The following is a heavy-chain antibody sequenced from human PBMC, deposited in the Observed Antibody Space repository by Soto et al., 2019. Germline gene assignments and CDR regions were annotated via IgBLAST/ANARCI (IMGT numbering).Heavy chain of an antibody. CDR1: GDTLSSHA. J-gene: IGHJ3*02. Sequence: QVRLVQSGAEVKKPGSSVKVSCKASGDTLSSHAISWVRQAPGQGLEWMGAIIPMVDTANIAQRFQGSVTITADASTGTVYMELSGLRSEDTAVYYCARDYLSIEAGNSAVADAFDIWGQGTMVTVSS. D-gene: IGHD6-25*01. V-gene: IGHV1-69*01. CDR3: ARDYLSIEAGNSAVADAFDI. CDR2: IIPMVDTA.